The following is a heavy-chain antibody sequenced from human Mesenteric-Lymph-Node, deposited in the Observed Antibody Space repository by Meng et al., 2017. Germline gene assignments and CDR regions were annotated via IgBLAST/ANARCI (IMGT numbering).Heavy chain of an antibody. CDR2: INPKSGGT. V-gene: IGHV1-2*06. J-gene: IGHJ4*02. Sequence: ASVKVSCKSSEYTFTAYYLHWVRQAPGQGLEWMGRINPKSGGTNYSQRFQGRVTMTRDTSITTAYMEINKLRSDDTAIYYCARDRFGSTLSGYYYFHYWGQGSLVTVSS. CDR3: ARDRFGSTLSGYYYFHY. CDR1: EYTFTAYY. D-gene: IGHD3-22*01.